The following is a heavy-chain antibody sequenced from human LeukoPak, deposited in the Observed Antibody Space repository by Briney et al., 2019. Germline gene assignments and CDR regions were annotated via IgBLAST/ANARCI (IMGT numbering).Heavy chain of an antibody. CDR1: GITFSAHW. Sequence: GGSLRLSCAASGITFSAHWMSWVRQAPGKGLEWVANIKEDGSEKNYVDSVKGRFTISRDNAKNSLYLQMNSLRAEDTAVYYCARNEIVVVPAAYSYYYYYMDVWGKGTTVTVSS. CDR2: IKEDGSEK. J-gene: IGHJ6*03. D-gene: IGHD2-2*01. V-gene: IGHV3-7*01. CDR3: ARNEIVVVPAAYSYYYYYMDV.